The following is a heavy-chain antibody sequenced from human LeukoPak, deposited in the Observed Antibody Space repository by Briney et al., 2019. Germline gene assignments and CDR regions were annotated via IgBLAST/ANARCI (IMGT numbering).Heavy chain of an antibody. Sequence: SETLSLTCTVSGGSVSSGSYYWSWIRQPPGKGLEWIGYIYYSGSTNYNPSLKSRVTISVDTSKSQFSLKLSSVTAADTAVYYCARDGYSSFSPDKNGMDVWGQGTTVTVSS. CDR2: IYYSGST. D-gene: IGHD6-13*01. CDR3: ARDGYSSFSPDKNGMDV. V-gene: IGHV4-61*01. CDR1: GGSVSSGSYY. J-gene: IGHJ6*02.